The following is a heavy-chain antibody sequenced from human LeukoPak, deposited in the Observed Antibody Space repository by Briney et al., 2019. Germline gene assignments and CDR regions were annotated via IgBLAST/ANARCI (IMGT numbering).Heavy chain of an antibody. CDR1: GYTFTEYY. V-gene: IGHV1-2*02. Sequence: GASVKVSCKASGYTFTEYYMHWVRQAPGQGLEWMGWINPNSGGTNYAQKFQGRVTMTRDTSISTAYMELSRLRSDDTAVYYCARRGSIAVAVIAFDIWGQGTMVTVSS. J-gene: IGHJ3*02. CDR2: INPNSGGT. D-gene: IGHD6-19*01. CDR3: ARRGSIAVAVIAFDI.